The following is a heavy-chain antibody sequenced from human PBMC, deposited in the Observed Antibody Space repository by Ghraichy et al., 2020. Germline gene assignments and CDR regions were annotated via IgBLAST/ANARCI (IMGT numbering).Heavy chain of an antibody. CDR2: INPNSGAT. Sequence: VKVSCKASGYSFTGHYMYWVRQAPGQGLEWMGRINPNSGATKYAQKFQGRVTVTRDTSISTAYMELSRLTSDDTAVYYWARARVYGDYKFDYWGQGTLVTVSS. V-gene: IGHV1-2*06. CDR3: ARARVYGDYKFDY. J-gene: IGHJ4*02. CDR1: GYSFTGHY. D-gene: IGHD4-17*01.